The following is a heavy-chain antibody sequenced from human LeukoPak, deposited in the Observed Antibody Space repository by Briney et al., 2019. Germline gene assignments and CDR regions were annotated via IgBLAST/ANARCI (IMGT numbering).Heavy chain of an antibody. Sequence: ASVKVSCKASGGTFSSYAISWVRQAPGQGLEWMGGIIPIFGTANYAQKFQGRVTITTDESTSTAYMELSSLRSEDTAVYYCARGHNSGYDMYYYDAYYYYMDVWGKGTTVTVSS. CDR3: ARGHNSGYDMYYYDAYYYYMDV. CDR1: GGTFSSYA. CDR2: IIPIFGTA. V-gene: IGHV1-69*05. J-gene: IGHJ6*03. D-gene: IGHD3-22*01.